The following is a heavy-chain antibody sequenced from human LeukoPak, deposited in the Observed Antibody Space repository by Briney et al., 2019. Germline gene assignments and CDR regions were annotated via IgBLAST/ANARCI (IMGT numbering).Heavy chain of an antibody. CDR3: AKDGPSYNILTGFRRTSAYYFDY. Sequence: GGSLRLSCAASGFTFSSYGMHWVRQAPGKGLEWVAFIRYDGSNKYYADSVKGRFTISRDNSKNTLFLQMHSLRVDDTAVYYCAKDGPSYNILTGFRRTSAYYFDYWGQGTLVTVSS. J-gene: IGHJ4*02. CDR2: IRYDGSNK. D-gene: IGHD3-9*01. V-gene: IGHV3-30*02. CDR1: GFTFSSYG.